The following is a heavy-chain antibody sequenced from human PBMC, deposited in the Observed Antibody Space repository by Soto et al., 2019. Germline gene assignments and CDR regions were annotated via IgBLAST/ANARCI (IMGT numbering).Heavy chain of an antibody. J-gene: IGHJ6*02. CDR3: ARVSGIYYYGMDV. Sequence: SETLSLTCAVYDGSFSGYYRSWIRQPPGKGLEWIGEINHSGSTNYNPSLKSRVTISVDTSKNQFSLKLSSVTAADTAVYYCARVSGIYYYGMDVWGQGTTVTSP. CDR1: DGSFSGYY. V-gene: IGHV4-34*01. CDR2: INHSGST. D-gene: IGHD3-10*01.